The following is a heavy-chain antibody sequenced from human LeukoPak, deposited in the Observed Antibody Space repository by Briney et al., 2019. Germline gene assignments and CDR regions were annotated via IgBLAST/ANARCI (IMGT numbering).Heavy chain of an antibody. V-gene: IGHV3-23*01. CDR1: GFTFGSYA. CDR3: ARWLQRPIDL. Sequence: PGGSLRLSCAASGFTFGSYAMNWVRQAPGKGLEWVSTISGSGGSTYYADSVKGRFTISRDNSKNTLYMQMNSLRAEDTAVYYCARWLQRPIDLWGQGALVTVSS. CDR2: ISGSGGST. D-gene: IGHD5-24*01. J-gene: IGHJ5*02.